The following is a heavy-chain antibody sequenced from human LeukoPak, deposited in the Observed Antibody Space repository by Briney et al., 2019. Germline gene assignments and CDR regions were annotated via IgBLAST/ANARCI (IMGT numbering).Heavy chain of an antibody. Sequence: ASVKVSCKASGYTFTSYYMHWVRQAPGQGLEWMGIINPSGGSTSYAQKFQGRVTMTRDTSTSTVYMELSSLRSEDTAVYYCARDKGSDYAWESYGMDVWGQGTTVTVSS. J-gene: IGHJ6*02. CDR1: GYTFTSYY. D-gene: IGHD3-16*01. CDR2: INPSGGST. CDR3: ARDKGSDYAWESYGMDV. V-gene: IGHV1-46*01.